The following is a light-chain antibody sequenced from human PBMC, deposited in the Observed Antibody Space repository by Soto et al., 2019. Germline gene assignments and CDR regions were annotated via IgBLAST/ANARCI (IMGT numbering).Light chain of an antibody. V-gene: IGKV2-30*01. Sequence: VVMTQSPRSIPVTLGQPSSISSSSSLTFSYSVGNTYVDWVQQRPGQSPRLLIYSVSSRDSGVPDRFSGSGSGTDFTLNISRLEPEDFGVYYCLQNSRSLRTFGQGTKVDIK. CDR1: LTFSYSVGNTY. CDR3: LQNSRSLRT. CDR2: SVS. J-gene: IGKJ1*01.